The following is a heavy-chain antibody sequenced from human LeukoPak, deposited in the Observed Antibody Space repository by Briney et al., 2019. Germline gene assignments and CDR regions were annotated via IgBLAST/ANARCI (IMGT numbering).Heavy chain of an antibody. CDR3: ARVGARQILEY. V-gene: IGHV3-33*01. D-gene: IGHD4-17*01. CDR1: GFTFSSYG. CDR2: IWYDGSNK. J-gene: IGHJ4*02. Sequence: GGSLRLSCAASGFTFSSYGMHWVRQAPGKGPEWVAVIWYDGSNKYYADSVKGRFTISRDNSKNMLYLQMNSLRAEDTAVYYCARVGARQILEYWGQGTLVTVSS.